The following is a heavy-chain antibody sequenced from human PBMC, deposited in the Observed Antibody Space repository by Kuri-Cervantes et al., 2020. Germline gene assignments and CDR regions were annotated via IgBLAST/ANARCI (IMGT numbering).Heavy chain of an antibody. V-gene: IGHV1-18*01. J-gene: IGHJ3*02. CDR2: ISAYSGNT. D-gene: IGHD3-22*01. CDR1: GYTFTSYG. CDR3: ARGMYYYDSSGYYLGPSVAPDAFDI. Sequence: ASVKVSCKASGYTFTSYGVSWVRQAPGQGLEWMGWISAYSGNTNYAQKLQGRVTMTTDTSTSTVYMELSSLRSEDTAVYYCARGMYYYDSSGYYLGPSVAPDAFDIWGQGTMVTVSS.